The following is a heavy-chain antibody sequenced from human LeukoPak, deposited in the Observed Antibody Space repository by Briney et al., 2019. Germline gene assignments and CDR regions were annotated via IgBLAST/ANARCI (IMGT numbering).Heavy chain of an antibody. V-gene: IGHV3-23*01. Sequence: GGSLRLSCAASGFTFSSYAMSWVRQAPGKGLEWVSAISGSGGSTYYADSVKGRFTISRDNSKNTLYLQMSSLRAEDAAVYYCARKEYSSSWYAIDYWGQGTLVTVSS. CDR2: ISGSGGST. CDR1: GFTFSSYA. CDR3: ARKEYSSSWYAIDY. D-gene: IGHD6-13*01. J-gene: IGHJ4*02.